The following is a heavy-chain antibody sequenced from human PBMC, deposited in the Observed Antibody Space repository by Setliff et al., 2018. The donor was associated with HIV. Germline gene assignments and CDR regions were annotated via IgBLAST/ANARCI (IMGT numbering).Heavy chain of an antibody. Sequence: SETLSLTCTVSGGSISNYYWSWIRQPPGKGLEWIGHIYSSGSTNYNPSLKSRVTISVDTSKNQISLKLSSVTAADTAVYYCARRLSSGSYYDYWGQGTLVTVSS. J-gene: IGHJ4*02. CDR1: GGSISNYY. CDR2: IYSSGST. CDR3: ARRLSSGSYYDY. V-gene: IGHV4-59*08. D-gene: IGHD1-26*01.